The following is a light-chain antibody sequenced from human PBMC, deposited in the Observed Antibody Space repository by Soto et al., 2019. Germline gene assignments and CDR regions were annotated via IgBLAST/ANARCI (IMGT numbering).Light chain of an antibody. J-gene: IGLJ3*02. Sequence: QSVLTQPASVSASPVQSITISCTGISSDVGSFDFVSWYQQHPGKTPKLIIFEGNKRPSGVSNRFSGSQSGNTASLTISGLQTEDEAEYHCCSFAGSIAWVFGGGTKLTVL. CDR2: EGN. V-gene: IGLV2-23*01. CDR3: CSFAGSIAWV. CDR1: SSDVGSFDF.